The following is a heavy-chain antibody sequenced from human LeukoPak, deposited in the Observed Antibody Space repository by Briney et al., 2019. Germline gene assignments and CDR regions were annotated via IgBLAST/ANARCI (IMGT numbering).Heavy chain of an antibody. V-gene: IGHV4-4*07. CDR2: IYTSGST. Sequence: PSETLSLTCTVSGGSISSYYWSWIRQPAGKGLEWIGRIYTSGSTNYNPSLKSRVTMSVDTSKNQFSLKLSSVTAADTAVYYCARELRYCSSTSCYPYYFDYWGQGTLVTVSS. CDR3: ARELRYCSSTSCYPYYFDY. D-gene: IGHD2-2*01. CDR1: GGSISSYY. J-gene: IGHJ4*02.